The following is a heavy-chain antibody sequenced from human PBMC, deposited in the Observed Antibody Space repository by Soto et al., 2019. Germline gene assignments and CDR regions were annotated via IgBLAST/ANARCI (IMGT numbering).Heavy chain of an antibody. Sequence: XVSLRLSCASSGFSVSSYGMHWVRQAPGKGLVWVSRINSDGSSTSYADSVKGRFTISRDNAKNTLYLQMNSLRAEDTAAYYCARDIGGSYFDYYYGMDVCGQGTTVTVSS. D-gene: IGHD1-26*01. J-gene: IGHJ6*02. V-gene: IGHV3-74*01. CDR2: INSDGSST. CDR3: ARDIGGSYFDYYYGMDV. CDR1: GFSVSSYG.